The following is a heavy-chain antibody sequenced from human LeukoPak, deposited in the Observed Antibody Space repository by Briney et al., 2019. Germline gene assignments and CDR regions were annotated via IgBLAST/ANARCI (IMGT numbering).Heavy chain of an antibody. CDR2: ISSYNGNT. CDR3: ARGGSVRGVSVTSDY. D-gene: IGHD3-10*01. J-gene: IGHJ4*02. Sequence: ASVKVSCKASGYTFTGYYMHWVRQAPGQGLEWMGWISSYNGNTNYAQKLQGRVTMTTDTSTSTAYMELRSLRSDDTAVYYCARGGSVRGVSVTSDYWGQGTLVTVSS. V-gene: IGHV1-18*04. CDR1: GYTFTGYY.